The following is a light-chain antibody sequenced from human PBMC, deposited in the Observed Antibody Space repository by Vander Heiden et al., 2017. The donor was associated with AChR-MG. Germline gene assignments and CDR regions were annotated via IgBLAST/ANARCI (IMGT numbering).Light chain of an antibody. CDR3: AAWDDRLSVWV. J-gene: IGLJ3*02. Sequence: QSVLPQPPSASGTPGQRVTISCSGSTSNIGGNYVYWYQQLPGTAPKLLIYSNNYRGPGVPDRFSGSKSGTSASLAISGFRSEDEADYYCAAWDDRLSVWVFGGGTKLTAL. CDR2: SNN. V-gene: IGLV1-47*02. CDR1: TSNIGGNY.